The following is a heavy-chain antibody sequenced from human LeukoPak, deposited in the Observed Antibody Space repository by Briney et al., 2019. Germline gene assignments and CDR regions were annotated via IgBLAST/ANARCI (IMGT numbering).Heavy chain of an antibody. CDR3: ARGPTVTPWELLRSGEYFQH. Sequence: SVKVSCKASGGTFSSYAISWVRQAPGQGLEWMGGIIPIFGTANYAQKFQGRVTITADESTSTAYMELSSLRSEDTAVYYCARGPTVTPWELLRSGEYFQHWGRGTLVTVSS. CDR2: IIPIFGTA. V-gene: IGHV1-69*13. D-gene: IGHD1-26*01. J-gene: IGHJ1*01. CDR1: GGTFSSYA.